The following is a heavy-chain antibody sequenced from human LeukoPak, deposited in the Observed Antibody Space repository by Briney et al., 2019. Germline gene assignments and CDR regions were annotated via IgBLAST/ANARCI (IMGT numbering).Heavy chain of an antibody. V-gene: IGHV3-23*01. D-gene: IGHD3-16*02. CDR2: ISGSGGST. CDR3: AKARLGELSLNY. Sequence: GGSLRLSCAASGFTFSSYAMAWVRQAPGKGLEWVSAISGSGGSTYYADSVKGRFTISRDNSKNTLYLQMNSLRAEDTAVYYCAKARLGELSLNYWGQGTLVTVSS. J-gene: IGHJ4*02. CDR1: GFTFSSYA.